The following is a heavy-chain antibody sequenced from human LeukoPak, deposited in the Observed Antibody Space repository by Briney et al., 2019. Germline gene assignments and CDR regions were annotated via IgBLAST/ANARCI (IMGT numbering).Heavy chain of an antibody. J-gene: IGHJ5*02. CDR2: ISYDGSNK. V-gene: IGHV3-30*18. CDR3: AKPPSTVGAGWFDP. D-gene: IGHD2-15*01. Sequence: GGSLRLSCAASGFTLSSYGMHWVRQAPGKGLEWVAVISYDGSNKYYADSVKGRFTISRDNSKNTLYLQMNSLRAEDTAVYYCAKPPSTVGAGWFDPWGQGTLVTVSS. CDR1: GFTLSSYG.